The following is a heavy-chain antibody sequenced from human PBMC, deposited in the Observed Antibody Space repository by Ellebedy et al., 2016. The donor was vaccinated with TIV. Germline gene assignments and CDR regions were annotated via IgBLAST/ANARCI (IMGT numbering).Heavy chain of an antibody. Sequence: PGGSLRLSCAASGFTFSSYSMMWFRQVPEKGLEWVSYISRSSSKIHYADAVHGRFTISRDNAKNSLYLQMNSLRDEDTAVYYCAREGDYGDDLLVCDWYFDLWGRGTLVTVSS. D-gene: IGHD4-17*01. CDR3: AREGDYGDDLLVCDWYFDL. J-gene: IGHJ2*01. CDR1: GFTFSSYS. CDR2: ISRSSSKI. V-gene: IGHV3-48*02.